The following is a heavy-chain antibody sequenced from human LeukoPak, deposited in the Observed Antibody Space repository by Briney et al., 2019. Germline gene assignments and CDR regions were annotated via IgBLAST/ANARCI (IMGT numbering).Heavy chain of an antibody. J-gene: IGHJ4*02. CDR2: IYYRVST. Sequence: SWTLSLTCTFSVCSISGYYWTLMRQPPGKGLEGIGYIYYRVSTKYNPSLKSRVTISADTSKNKVSLKLTSVTAADTAVSYCVRHTSQGHKDFWGQGALVTVSS. CDR3: VRHTSQGHKDF. CDR1: VCSISGYY. D-gene: IGHD2-2*01. V-gene: IGHV4-59*01.